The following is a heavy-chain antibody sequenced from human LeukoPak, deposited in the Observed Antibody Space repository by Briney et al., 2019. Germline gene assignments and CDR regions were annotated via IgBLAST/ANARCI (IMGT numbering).Heavy chain of an antibody. J-gene: IGHJ3*02. V-gene: IGHV4-39*07. CDR1: GGSISSSSYY. Sequence: SETLSLTCTVSGGSISSSSYYWSWIRQPAGKGLEWIGSVYSRGSIYSNPSLRSRVTISLDTSTNQFSLNLSSVTVADTALYYCARDRLSLGAFDIWGPGTTVVVSS. CDR2: VYSRGSI. D-gene: IGHD3-16*01. CDR3: ARDRLSLGAFDI.